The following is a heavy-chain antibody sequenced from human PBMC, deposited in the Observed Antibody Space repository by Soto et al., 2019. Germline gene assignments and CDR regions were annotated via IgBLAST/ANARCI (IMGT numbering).Heavy chain of an antibody. Sequence: GPPKLCCAPSGFTCSSYLMNWVRQAPWKGMEWVSSISSSSSYIYYADSVKFRFSISRDNAKNSLYLQMNSLRAEDTAVYYCATDTRYNWNYSGAKVDYWGQETMATVS. CDR1: GFTCSSYL. CDR2: ISSSSSYI. CDR3: ATDTRYNWNYSGAKVDY. D-gene: IGHD1-7*01. V-gene: IGHV3-21*01. J-gene: IGHJ4*02.